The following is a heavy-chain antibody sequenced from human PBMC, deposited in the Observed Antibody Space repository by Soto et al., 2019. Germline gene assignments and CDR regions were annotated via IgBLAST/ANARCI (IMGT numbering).Heavy chain of an antibody. CDR2: ISDSEIA. V-gene: IGHV4-59*01. J-gene: IGHJ1*01. D-gene: IGHD6-19*01. CDR3: ARNGGWPPNALEYFQH. CDR1: GGSMSSYY. Sequence: SETLSIAGTVCGGSMSSYYWTWLRQSPGRGLEWIGYISDSEIARYNPSLNRRATMSADTSKRQVSLKMIAVTAADAAEYYCARNGGWPPNALEYFQHWGQGTVVTVSS.